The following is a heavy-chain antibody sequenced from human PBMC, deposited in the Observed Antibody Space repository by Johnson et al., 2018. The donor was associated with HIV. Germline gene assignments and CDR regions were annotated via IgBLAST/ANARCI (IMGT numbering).Heavy chain of an antibody. J-gene: IGHJ3*02. V-gene: IGHV3-66*01. CDR3: AREWGEGAFDI. CDR1: GFNVSSNY. D-gene: IGHD3-16*01. CDR2: IYSGGST. Sequence: VQLVESGGGLVQPGGSLRLSCAASGFNVSSNYMSWVRQAPGKGLEWVSVIYSGGSTYYINSVKGRFTISRDNSKNTLYLQMNSVRAEDTAVYYCAREWGEGAFDIWGQGTMVTVSS.